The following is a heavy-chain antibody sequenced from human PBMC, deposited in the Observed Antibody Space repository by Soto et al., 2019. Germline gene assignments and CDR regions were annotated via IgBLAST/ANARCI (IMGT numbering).Heavy chain of an antibody. J-gene: IGHJ4*02. Sequence: ASVKVSCKVSGYTLTELSMHWVRQAPGQGLEWMGGIIPIFGTANYAQKFQGRVTITADESTSTAYMELSSLRSEDTAVYYCASPTAAAVYFDYWGQGTLVTVSS. CDR2: IIPIFGTA. V-gene: IGHV1-69*13. D-gene: IGHD6-13*01. CDR1: GYTLTELS. CDR3: ASPTAAAVYFDY.